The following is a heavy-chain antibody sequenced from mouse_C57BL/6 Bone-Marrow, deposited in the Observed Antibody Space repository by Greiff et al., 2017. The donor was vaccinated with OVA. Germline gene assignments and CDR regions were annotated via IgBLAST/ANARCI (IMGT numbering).Heavy chain of an antibody. D-gene: IGHD3-2*02. V-gene: IGHV1-54*01. CDR3: ARGQLRPPWGFAY. CDR2: INPGSGGT. Sequence: VQLQQSEAELVRPGTSVKVSCKASGYAFTNYLIEWVKQRPGQGLEWIGVINPGSGGTNYNEKFKGKATLTADKSSSTAYMQLSSLTSEDSAVYFCARGQLRPPWGFAYWGQGTLVTVSA. CDR1: GYAFTNYL. J-gene: IGHJ3*01.